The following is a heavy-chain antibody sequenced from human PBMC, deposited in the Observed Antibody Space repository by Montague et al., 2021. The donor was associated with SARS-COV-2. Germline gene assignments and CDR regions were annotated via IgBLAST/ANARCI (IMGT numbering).Heavy chain of an antibody. D-gene: IGHD3-22*01. J-gene: IGHJ3*02. CDR2: IYTSGST. V-gene: IGHV4-4*07. CDR3: ARGALFYDGSGYYSDAFDI. CDR1: GGSISSYY. Sequence: SQTLSLTCTVSGGSISSYYWNWIRQSAGKGLEWIGRIYTSGSTNYDPSLKSRVTMSVDTSKNQFSLKLSSVTAADTAAYYCARGALFYDGSGYYSDAFDIWGQGTMVTVSS.